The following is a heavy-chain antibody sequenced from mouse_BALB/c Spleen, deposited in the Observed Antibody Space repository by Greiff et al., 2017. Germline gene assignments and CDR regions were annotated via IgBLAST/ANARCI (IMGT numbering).Heavy chain of an antibody. CDR1: GYAFSSYW. D-gene: IGHD3-3*01. J-gene: IGHJ2*01. V-gene: IGHV1-80*01. Sequence: QVQLQQSGPELVRPGSSVKISCKASGYAFSSYWMNWVKQRPGQGLEWIGQIYPGDGDTNYNGKFKGKATLTADKSSSTAYMQLSSLTSEDSAVYFCARPGLYYLDYWGQVTTLTGSS. CDR3: ARPGLYYLDY. CDR2: IYPGDGDT.